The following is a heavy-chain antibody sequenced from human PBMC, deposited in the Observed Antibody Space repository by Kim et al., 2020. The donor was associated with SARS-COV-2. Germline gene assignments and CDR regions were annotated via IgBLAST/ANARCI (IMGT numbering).Heavy chain of an antibody. Sequence: GGSLRLSCAASGFTFSSYGMHWVRQAPGKGLEWVAVIWYDGSNKYYADSVKGRFTISRDNSKNTLYLQMNSLRAEDTAVYYCARTGASACFDYWGQGTLVTVSS. D-gene: IGHD3-10*01. V-gene: IGHV3-33*01. CDR1: GFTFSSYG. J-gene: IGHJ4*02. CDR2: IWYDGSNK. CDR3: ARTGASACFDY.